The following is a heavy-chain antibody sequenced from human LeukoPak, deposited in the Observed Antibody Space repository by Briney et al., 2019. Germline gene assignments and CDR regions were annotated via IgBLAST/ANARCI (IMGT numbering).Heavy chain of an antibody. J-gene: IGHJ5*02. CDR2: ISSSSSYI. V-gene: IGHV3-21*01. CDR1: GFTFSSYS. Sequence: GGSLRLSCAASGFTFSSYSMNWVRRAPGKGLEWVSSISSSSSYIYYADSVKGRFTISRDNAKNSLYLQMNSLRAEDTAVYYCARVVGATTGNWFDPWGQGTLVTVSS. D-gene: IGHD1-26*01. CDR3: ARVVGATTGNWFDP.